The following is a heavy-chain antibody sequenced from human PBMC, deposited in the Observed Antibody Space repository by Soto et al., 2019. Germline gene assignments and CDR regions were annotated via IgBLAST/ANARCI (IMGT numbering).Heavy chain of an antibody. J-gene: IGHJ4*02. CDR1: GGSISRYY. CDR2: IYYSGST. V-gene: IGHV4-59*01. D-gene: IGHD6-6*01. CDR3: ARAVFEYSSSFLDY. Sequence: SETLSLTFTVSGGSISRYYGSWIRQPPGKGLEGIGYIYYSGSTNYNPSLKSRVTISVDTSKNQFSLKLSSVTAADTAVYYCARAVFEYSSSFLDYWGQGTLVTVSS.